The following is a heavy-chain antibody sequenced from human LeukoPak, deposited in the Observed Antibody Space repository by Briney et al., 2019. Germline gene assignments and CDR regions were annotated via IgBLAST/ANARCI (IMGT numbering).Heavy chain of an antibody. J-gene: IGHJ3*02. CDR3: ARGPTRYSSGWYLDAFDI. V-gene: IGHV3-13*01. D-gene: IGHD6-19*01. Sequence: GGSLRLSCAASGFTFSSYDMHWVRQATGKGLEWISAIGTAGDTYYPGSVKGRFTISRENAKNSLYLQMNSLRAGDTAVYYCARGPTRYSSGWYLDAFDIWGQGTMVTVSS. CDR1: GFTFSSYD. CDR2: IGTAGDT.